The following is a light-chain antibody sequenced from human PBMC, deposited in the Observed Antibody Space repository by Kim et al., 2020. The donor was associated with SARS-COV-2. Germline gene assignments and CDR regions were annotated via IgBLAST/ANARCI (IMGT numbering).Light chain of an antibody. CDR2: GKN. Sequence: SSELTQDPAVSVALGQTVRITCQGDSLRTYYATWYQQKPGQAPLLVIYGKNNRPSGIPDRFSCSNSGNTASFTITGVQAEDEADYYCNSRDSSAYHVVFG. V-gene: IGLV3-19*01. J-gene: IGLJ2*01. CDR3: NSRDSSAYHVV. CDR1: SLRTYY.